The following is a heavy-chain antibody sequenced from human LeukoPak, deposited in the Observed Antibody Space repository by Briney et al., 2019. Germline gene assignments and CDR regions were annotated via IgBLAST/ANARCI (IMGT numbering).Heavy chain of an antibody. Sequence: PGGSLRLSCAASGFTVSSNYMSWVRQAPGKGLEWVSGINNSGGSTYYADSVKGRFTISRDNSKNTLYLQMNSLRDEDTAVYYCAKASGYCSSTTSCYLYFDYWGQGTLVTVSS. D-gene: IGHD2-2*01. V-gene: IGHV3-23*01. CDR1: GFTVSSNY. CDR3: AKASGYCSSTTSCYLYFDY. CDR2: INNSGGST. J-gene: IGHJ4*02.